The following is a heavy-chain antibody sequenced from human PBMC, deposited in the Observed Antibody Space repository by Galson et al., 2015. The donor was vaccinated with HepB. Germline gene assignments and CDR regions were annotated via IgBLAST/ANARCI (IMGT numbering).Heavy chain of an antibody. Sequence: SVKVSCKASGGTFSSYAISWVRQAPGQGLEWMGGIIPIFGTASYAQKFQGRVTITADESTSTAYMELSSLRSEDTAVYYCARAGYSYGYDPEFFDYWGQGTLVTVSS. CDR2: IIPIFGTA. D-gene: IGHD5-18*01. CDR1: GGTFSSYA. J-gene: IGHJ4*02. CDR3: ARAGYSYGYDPEFFDY. V-gene: IGHV1-69*13.